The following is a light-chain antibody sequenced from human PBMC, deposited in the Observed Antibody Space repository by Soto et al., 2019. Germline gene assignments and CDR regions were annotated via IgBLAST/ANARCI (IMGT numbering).Light chain of an antibody. J-gene: IGLJ1*01. CDR2: QDS. CDR1: KLGDKY. Sequence: SYELTQPPSVSVSPGQTASITCSGDKLGDKYACWYQQKPGQSPVLVIYQDSKRPSGIPERFSGSNSGNTATLTISGTQAMDEADYYCQAWDSSTAWSVFGTGTKVTVL. V-gene: IGLV3-1*01. CDR3: QAWDSSTAWSV.